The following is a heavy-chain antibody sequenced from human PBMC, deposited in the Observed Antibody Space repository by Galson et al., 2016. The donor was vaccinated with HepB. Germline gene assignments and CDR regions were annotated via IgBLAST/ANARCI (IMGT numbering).Heavy chain of an antibody. V-gene: IGHV3-21*01. CDR3: AREGGITVAGSLY. CDR1: GFTLSSYR. Sequence: SLRLSCAASGFTLSSYRMNWVRQAPGKGLEWVSCISSDSTYIYYADSVKGRFTISRDNANNSLYLEMKSLRGEDTAVYYCAREGGITVAGSLYWGQGTLVTVSS. CDR2: ISSDSTYI. J-gene: IGHJ4*02. D-gene: IGHD6-19*01.